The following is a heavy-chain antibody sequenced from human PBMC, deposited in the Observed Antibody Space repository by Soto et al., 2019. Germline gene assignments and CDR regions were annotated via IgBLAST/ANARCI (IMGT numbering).Heavy chain of an antibody. CDR3: AREYGGKRNWFDP. CDR1: GGSISSGGYY. D-gene: IGHD2-15*01. CDR2: IYYSGST. V-gene: IGHV4-31*03. J-gene: IGHJ5*02. Sequence: SETLSLTCTVSGGSISSGGYYWSWIRQHPGKGLEWIGYIYYSGSTYYNPSLKSRVTISVDTSKNQFSLKLSSVTAADTAVYYCAREYGGKRNWFDPWGQGTLVTVSS.